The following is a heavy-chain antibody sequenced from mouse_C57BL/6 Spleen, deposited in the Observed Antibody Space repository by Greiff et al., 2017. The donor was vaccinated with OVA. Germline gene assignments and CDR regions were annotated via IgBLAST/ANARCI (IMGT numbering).Heavy chain of an antibody. V-gene: IGHV1-64*01. CDR2: IHPNSGST. Sequence: QVQLQQSGAELVKPGASVKLSCKASGYTFTSYWMHWVKQRPGQGLEWIGMIHPNSGSTNYNEKFKSKATLTVDKSSSTAYMQLSGLTSEDSAVYYCAQIATVEGPDYWGQGTTLTVSS. CDR3: AQIATVEGPDY. D-gene: IGHD1-1*01. CDR1: GYTFTSYW. J-gene: IGHJ2*01.